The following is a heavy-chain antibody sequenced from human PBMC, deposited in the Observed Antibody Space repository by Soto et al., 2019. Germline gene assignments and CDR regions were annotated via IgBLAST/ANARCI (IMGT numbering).Heavy chain of an antibody. D-gene: IGHD2-8*01. CDR2: INHSGSS. V-gene: IGHV4-34*01. CDR1: GGSFSGYY. CDR3: ASRVSRYYFDY. J-gene: IGHJ4*02. Sequence: LSLTCAVYGGSFSGYYWSWIRPPPGKGLEWIGEINHSGSSNYNPSLKSRVTISVDTSKNQFSLKLSSVTAADTAVYYCASRVSRYYFDYWGQGTLVTVSS.